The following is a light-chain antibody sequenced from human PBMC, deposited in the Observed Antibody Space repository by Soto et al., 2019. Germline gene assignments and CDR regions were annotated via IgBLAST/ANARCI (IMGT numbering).Light chain of an antibody. V-gene: IGKV1-5*03. Sequence: DIQMTQSPSTLSASVGDRVTITCRASQSISSWLAWYQQKPGKAPKLLIYKASSLESGVPSRFRGSGSGTEFTLTISSLQPDDFATSYCQQYNSYSYTFGQGTKV. CDR2: KAS. CDR3: QQYNSYSYT. J-gene: IGKJ2*01. CDR1: QSISSW.